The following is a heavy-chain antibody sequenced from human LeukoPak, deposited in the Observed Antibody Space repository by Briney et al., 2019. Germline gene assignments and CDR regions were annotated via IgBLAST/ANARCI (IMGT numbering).Heavy chain of an antibody. CDR1: GGSISSGGYS. V-gene: IGHV4-30-2*03. CDR3: ARQSGDTAFDP. Sequence: SETLSLTCTVSGGSISSGGYSWSWIRQPPGKGLEWIGYIYHSGSTYYNPSLKSRVTISVDTSKNQFSLKLSSVTAADTAVYYCARQSGDTAFDPWGQGTLVTVSS. J-gene: IGHJ5*02. D-gene: IGHD3-3*01. CDR2: IYHSGST.